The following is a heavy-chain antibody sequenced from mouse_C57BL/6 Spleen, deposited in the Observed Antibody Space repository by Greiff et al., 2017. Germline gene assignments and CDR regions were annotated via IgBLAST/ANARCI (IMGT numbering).Heavy chain of an antibody. V-gene: IGHV1-7*01. CDR1: GYTFTSYW. D-gene: IGHD1-1*01. CDR2: INPSSGYT. Sequence: VMLVESGAELAKPGASVKLSCKASGYTFTSYWMHWVKQRPGQGLEWIGYINPSSGYTKYNQKFKDKATLTADKSSSTAYMQLSSLTYEDSAVYYCANVLPVEGFAYWGQGTLVTVSA. J-gene: IGHJ3*01. CDR3: ANVLPVEGFAY.